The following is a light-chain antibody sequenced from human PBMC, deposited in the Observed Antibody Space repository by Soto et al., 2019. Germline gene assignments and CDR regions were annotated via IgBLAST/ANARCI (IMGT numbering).Light chain of an antibody. CDR1: QTVSYTSINKTY. CDR2: WAS. V-gene: IGKV4-1*01. CDR3: QQYFSYPLT. Sequence: IVMTQSPDSLAVSLGERATISCKSSQTVSYTSINKTYLAWYQQRPGQPPKLLIYWASIRGSGVPDRLSGSGFGTDFTLTISSLQTEDGAVYYCQQYFSYPLTFGGGTKVDIK. J-gene: IGKJ4*01.